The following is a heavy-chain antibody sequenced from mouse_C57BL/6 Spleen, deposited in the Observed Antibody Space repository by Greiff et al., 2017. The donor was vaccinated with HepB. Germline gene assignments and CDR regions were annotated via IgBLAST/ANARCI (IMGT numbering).Heavy chain of an antibody. J-gene: IGHJ3*01. CDR1: GYTFTYYY. V-gene: IGHV1-26*01. CDR3: ARGGTAQATFAY. D-gene: IGHD3-2*02. Sequence: EVQLQQSGPELVKPGASVKISCKASGYTFTYYYMNWVKQSHGKSLEWIGDINPNNGGTSYNQKFKGKATLTVDKSSSTAYMELRSLTSEDSAVYYCARGGTAQATFAYWGQGTLVTVSA. CDR2: INPNNGGT.